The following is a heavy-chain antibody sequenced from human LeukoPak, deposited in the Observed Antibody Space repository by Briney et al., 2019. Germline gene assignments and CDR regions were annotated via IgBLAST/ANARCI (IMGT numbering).Heavy chain of an antibody. Sequence: KPSETLSLTCTVSGGSISRYYWSWIRQPPGTGLEWIGYIYYSGSTNYNPSLKSRVTISVDTSKNQFSLKLSSVTAADTAVYYCARGEMATMTGYYYYYMDVWGKGTTVTVSS. CDR2: IYYSGST. J-gene: IGHJ6*03. CDR3: ARGEMATMTGYYYYYMDV. D-gene: IGHD5-24*01. CDR1: GGSISRYY. V-gene: IGHV4-59*01.